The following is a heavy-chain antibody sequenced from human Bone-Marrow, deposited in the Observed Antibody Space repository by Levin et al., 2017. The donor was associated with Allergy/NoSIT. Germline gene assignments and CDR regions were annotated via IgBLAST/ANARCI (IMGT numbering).Heavy chain of an antibody. J-gene: IGHJ4*02. Sequence: HPGGSLRLSCAGSGFTFNRHAMNWVRRAPGKGLEWVSAISSSGDDTYYADSVKGRFTISRDNSKNTLYLQMKSLRPDDTAVYYCSKEGATVTTRGDYWGQGTLVTVSS. D-gene: IGHD4-17*01. CDR3: SKEGATVTTRGDY. CDR2: ISSSGDDT. CDR1: GFTFNRHA. V-gene: IGHV3-23*01.